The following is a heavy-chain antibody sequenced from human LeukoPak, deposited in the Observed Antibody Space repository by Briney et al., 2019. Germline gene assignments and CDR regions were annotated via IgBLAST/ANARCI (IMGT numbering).Heavy chain of an antibody. V-gene: IGHV1-69*04. CDR2: IIPILGIA. CDR1: GGTFSSYA. D-gene: IGHD3-9*01. Sequence: GASVKVSCKASGGTFSSYAISWVRQAPGQGLEWMGRIIPILGIANYAQKFQGRVTITADKSTSTAYMELSSLRSEDTAVYYCARDYGPMYYDILTGSNWFDPWGRGTLVTVSS. CDR3: ARDYGPMYYDILTGSNWFDP. J-gene: IGHJ5*02.